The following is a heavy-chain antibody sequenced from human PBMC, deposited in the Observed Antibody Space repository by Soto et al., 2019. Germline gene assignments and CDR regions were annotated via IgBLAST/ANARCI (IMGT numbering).Heavy chain of an antibody. Sequence: GASVKVSCKASGGTFSSYAISWVRQAPGQGLEWMGGIIPIFGTANYAQKFQGRVTITADESTSTAYMELSSLRSEDTAVYYCARHTYNATIFGVVIIGSDAFDIWGQGTMVTVSS. J-gene: IGHJ3*02. V-gene: IGHV1-69*13. CDR1: GGTFSSYA. CDR2: IIPIFGTA. D-gene: IGHD3-3*01. CDR3: ARHTYNATIFGVVIIGSDAFDI.